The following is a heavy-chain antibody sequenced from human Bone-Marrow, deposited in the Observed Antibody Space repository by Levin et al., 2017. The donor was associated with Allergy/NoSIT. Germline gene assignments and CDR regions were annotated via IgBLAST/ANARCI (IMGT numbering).Heavy chain of an antibody. D-gene: IGHD2-21*02. J-gene: IGHJ4*02. V-gene: IGHV3-9*01. CDR3: AMTLGY. Sequence: SLKISCAASGFTFDDYAMHWVRQAPGKGLEWVSGISWNSGSIGYADSVKGRFTISRDNAKNSLYLQMNSLRAEDTALYYCAMTLGYWGQGTLVTVSS. CDR1: GFTFDDYA. CDR2: ISWNSGSI.